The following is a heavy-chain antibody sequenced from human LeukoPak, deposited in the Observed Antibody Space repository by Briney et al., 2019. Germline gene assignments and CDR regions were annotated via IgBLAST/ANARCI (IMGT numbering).Heavy chain of an antibody. CDR2: ISAYNGNT. D-gene: IGHD2-2*01. CDR1: GYTFTSYG. J-gene: IGHJ6*02. CDR3: ARGYDIVVVPAAQPTRHYYYYYGMDV. V-gene: IGHV1-18*01. Sequence: AASVKVSCKASGYTFTSYGISWVRQAPGQGLEWMGWISAYNGNTNYAQKRQGRVTMTTDTSTSTAYMELRSLRSDDTAVYYCARGYDIVVVPAAQPTRHYYYYYGMDVWGQGTTVTVSS.